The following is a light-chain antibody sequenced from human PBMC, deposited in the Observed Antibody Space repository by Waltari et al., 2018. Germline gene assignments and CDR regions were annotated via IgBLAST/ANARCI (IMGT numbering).Light chain of an antibody. CDR2: GKN. V-gene: IGLV3-19*01. Sequence: SSELTQDPAVSVALGQIVRITCQGDSPRSYYASWYQQKPGQAPVLVIYGKNNRPSGIPDRFSGSSSGNTASLTITGAQAEDEADYYCNSRDSSGNHVVFGGGTKLTVL. CDR1: SPRSYY. CDR3: NSRDSSGNHVV. J-gene: IGLJ2*01.